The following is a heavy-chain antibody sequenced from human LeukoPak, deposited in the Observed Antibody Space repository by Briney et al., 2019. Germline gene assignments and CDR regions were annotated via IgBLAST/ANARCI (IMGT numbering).Heavy chain of an antibody. CDR3: AWEYSSSSGRAFDY. CDR1: GFSFSSYW. J-gene: IGHJ4*02. V-gene: IGHV3-74*01. Sequence: SGGSLRLSCAASGFSFSSYWMHWVRQAPGKGLVWVSRISSDESSTTYADSVRGRFTISRDNAKNTLYLQMNSLRVEDTAVYYCAWEYSSSSGRAFDYWGQGTLVTVSP. D-gene: IGHD6-6*01. CDR2: ISSDESST.